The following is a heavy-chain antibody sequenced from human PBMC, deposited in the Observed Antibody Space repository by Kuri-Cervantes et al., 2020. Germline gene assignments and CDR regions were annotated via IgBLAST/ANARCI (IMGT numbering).Heavy chain of an antibody. CDR2: MNPNSGNT. J-gene: IGHJ6*03. Sequence: SVKVSCKASGYTFTSYDINWVRQATGQGLEWMGWMNPNSGNTGYAQKFQGRVTMTRNTSISTAYMELSSLRSEDTAVYYCARELYCSSTSCYWDRYYYYYYMDVWGKGTTVTVSS. V-gene: IGHV1-8*02. D-gene: IGHD2-2*01. CDR1: GYTFTSYD. CDR3: ARELYCSSTSCYWDRYYYYYYMDV.